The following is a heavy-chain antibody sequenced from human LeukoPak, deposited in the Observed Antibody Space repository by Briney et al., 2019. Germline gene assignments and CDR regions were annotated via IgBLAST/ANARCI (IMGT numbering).Heavy chain of an antibody. Sequence: PGGSLRLSCAASGFTVSSNYMSWVRQAPGKGLEWVSVIYSGGSTYYADSVKGRFTISRDNSKNTLYLQMNSLRAEDTAVYYCARSPNRPKFPEYRPIVPYYFDYWGQGTLVTVSS. CDR3: ARSPNRPKFPEYRPIVPYYFDY. CDR2: IYSGGST. V-gene: IGHV3-53*01. D-gene: IGHD1-14*01. J-gene: IGHJ4*02. CDR1: GFTVSSNY.